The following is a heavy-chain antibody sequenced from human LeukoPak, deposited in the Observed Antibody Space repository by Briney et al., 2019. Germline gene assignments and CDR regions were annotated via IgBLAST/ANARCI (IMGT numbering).Heavy chain of an antibody. CDR3: ARDRNDPWRSSYYFDY. J-gene: IGHJ4*02. Sequence: SETLSLTCTVSGGSISSYYWNWIRQPAGKGLEWIGRIYTSGSTNYNPSLKSRVTMSVDTSKNQFSLKLSSVTAADTAVYYCARDRNDPWRSSYYFDYWGQGTLVTVSS. CDR2: IYTSGST. CDR1: GGSISSYY. D-gene: IGHD1-14*01. V-gene: IGHV4-4*07.